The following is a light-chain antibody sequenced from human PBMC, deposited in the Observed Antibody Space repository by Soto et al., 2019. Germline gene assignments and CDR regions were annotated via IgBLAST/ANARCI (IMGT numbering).Light chain of an antibody. V-gene: IGLV2-14*03. CDR3: ASFTRSVTVV. Sequence: QSALTQPASVSGSPGQSITISCAGTSSDVGGYNYVSWYQQHPGKVPRLIISDVNKRPSGVSDRFSGSKSGNTASLTISGLQAEDEADYSCASFTRSVTVVFGGGTKPPS. CDR1: SSDVGGYNY. CDR2: DVN. J-gene: IGLJ2*01.